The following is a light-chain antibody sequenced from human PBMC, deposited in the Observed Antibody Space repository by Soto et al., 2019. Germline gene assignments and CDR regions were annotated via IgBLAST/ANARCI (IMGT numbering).Light chain of an antibody. CDR1: QSVSSN. CDR2: GAS. V-gene: IGKV3-15*01. J-gene: IGKJ1*01. CDR3: QQYNNWPLT. Sequence: EIVMTQSPAPLSVSPGERATLSCRASQSVSSNLAWYQQKPGQAPRLLIYGASTRATGIPARFSGSGSGTEFTLTISSLQSEDVAVYYCQQYNNWPLTFGQGTKVDIK.